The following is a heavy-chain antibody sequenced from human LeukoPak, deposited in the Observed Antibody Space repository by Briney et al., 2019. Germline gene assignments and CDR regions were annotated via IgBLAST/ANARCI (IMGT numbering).Heavy chain of an antibody. CDR2: INHGGST. Sequence: SETLSLTCAVYGGSFKGFFWSWIRQPPGKGLEWIGDINHGGSTNSNPSLKSRVTISVDTSKNQFSLKLSSVTAADTAVYYCASLGVPTLPWGQGTLVIVSS. V-gene: IGHV4-34*01. CDR3: ASLGVPTLP. D-gene: IGHD4-11*01. J-gene: IGHJ5*02. CDR1: GGSFKGFF.